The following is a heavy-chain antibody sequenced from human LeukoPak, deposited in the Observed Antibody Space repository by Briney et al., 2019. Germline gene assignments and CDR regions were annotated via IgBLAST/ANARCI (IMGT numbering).Heavy chain of an antibody. CDR3: ARGRGDPYSNQFLS. J-gene: IGHJ4*02. CDR2: IIPILGIA. D-gene: IGHD4-11*01. CDR1: GGTFSSYA. V-gene: IGHV1-69*04. Sequence: SVKVSCKASGGTFSSYAISWVRQAPGQGLEWMGRIIPILGIANYAQKFQGRVTITADKSTSAAYMELSSLRSDDMAVYYCARGRGDPYSNQFLSWGQGTLVTISS.